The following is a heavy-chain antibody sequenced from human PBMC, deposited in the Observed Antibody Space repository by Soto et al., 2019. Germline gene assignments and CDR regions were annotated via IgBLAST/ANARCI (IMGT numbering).Heavy chain of an antibody. V-gene: IGHV4-30-2*01. Sequence: QLQLQESGSGLVKPSQTLSLTCAVSGGSISSGGYSWSWIRQPPGKGLEWIGYIYHSGSTYYNPSIKSRVTIPVDRSKNQFSLKLSSVTAADTAVYYCAKSELGWFDPCGQGTRVTVSS. CDR1: GGSISSGGYS. CDR3: AKSELGWFDP. J-gene: IGHJ5*02. D-gene: IGHD1-7*01. CDR2: IYHSGST.